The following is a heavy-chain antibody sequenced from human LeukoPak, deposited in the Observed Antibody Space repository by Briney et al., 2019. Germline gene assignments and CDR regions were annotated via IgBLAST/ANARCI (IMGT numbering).Heavy chain of an antibody. J-gene: IGHJ4*02. V-gene: IGHV3-74*01. CDR2: IHSDESRT. D-gene: IGHD2-2*02. Sequence: PGGSLRLSCAASGFTFSSYWMHWVRQAPGRGLVWVSRIHSDESRTNYADSVKGRFTISRDNAKNTLYLQMNSLRAEDTAVYYCARDAICSSTSCYTEVSFVYDYWGQGTLVTVSS. CDR1: GFTFSSYW. CDR3: ARDAICSSTSCYTEVSFVYDY.